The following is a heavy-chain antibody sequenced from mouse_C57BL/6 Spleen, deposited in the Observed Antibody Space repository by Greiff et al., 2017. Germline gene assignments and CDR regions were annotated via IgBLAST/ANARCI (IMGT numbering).Heavy chain of an antibody. J-gene: IGHJ1*03. V-gene: IGHV5-9*01. CDR1: GFTFSSYT. D-gene: IGHD1-1*01. CDR3: ARHGGTTVIDWYFDV. Sequence: EVQLVESGGGLVKPGGSLKLSCAASGFTFSSYTMSWVRQTPEKRLEWVATISGGGGNTYYPDSVKGRFTISRDNANNTLYLQMSILSSEDTALYYCARHGGTTVIDWYFDVWGTGTTVTVSS. CDR2: ISGGGGNT.